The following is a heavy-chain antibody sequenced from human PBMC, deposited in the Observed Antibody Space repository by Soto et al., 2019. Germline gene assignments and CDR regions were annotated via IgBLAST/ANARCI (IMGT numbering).Heavy chain of an antibody. Sequence: PSETLSLTCTVSGGSVSSGSYYWSWIRQPPGKGLEWIGYIYYSGSTNYNPSLKSRVTILVDTSKNQFSLKLSSVTAADTAVYYCARDLPSSSWYYFDYWGQGTLVTVSS. CDR2: IYYSGST. CDR3: ARDLPSSSWYYFDY. J-gene: IGHJ4*02. D-gene: IGHD6-13*01. V-gene: IGHV4-61*01. CDR1: GGSVSSGSYY.